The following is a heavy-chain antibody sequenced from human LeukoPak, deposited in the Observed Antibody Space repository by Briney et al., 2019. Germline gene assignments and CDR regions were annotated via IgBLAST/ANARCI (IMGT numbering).Heavy chain of an antibody. D-gene: IGHD3-22*01. V-gene: IGHV3-74*01. CDR2: INSDRSST. CDR1: GFAFSSYW. Sequence: TGGSLRLSCAASGFAFSSYWMHWVRQAPGKGLVWVSRINSDRSSTSYADSVKGRFTISRDNAKNTLYLQMNSLRAEDTAVYYCARRRGIVVSAFDIWGQGTMVTVSS. J-gene: IGHJ3*02. CDR3: ARRRGIVVSAFDI.